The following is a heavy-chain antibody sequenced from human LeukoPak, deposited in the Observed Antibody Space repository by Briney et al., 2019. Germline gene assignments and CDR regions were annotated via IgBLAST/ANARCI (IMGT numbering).Heavy chain of an antibody. J-gene: IGHJ4*02. CDR2: ISGSGGST. V-gene: IGHV3-23*01. Sequence: GGTLRLSCAASGFTFSSYGMSWVRQAPGKGLEWVSAISGSGGSTYYADSVKGRFTTSRDNSKNTLYLQMNSLRAEDTAVYYCAKDGSYYGSGSSRARFDYWGQGTLVTVSS. CDR3: AKDGSYYGSGSSRARFDY. CDR1: GFTFSSYG. D-gene: IGHD3-10*01.